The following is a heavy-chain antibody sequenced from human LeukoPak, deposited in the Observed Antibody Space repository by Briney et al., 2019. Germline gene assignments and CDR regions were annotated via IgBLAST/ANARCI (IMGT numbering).Heavy chain of an antibody. V-gene: IGHV4-39*07. CDR1: GGSISSSSYY. D-gene: IGHD1-26*01. Sequence: SETLSLACTVSGGSISSSSYYWGWIRQPPGKGLEWIGEIYHSGSTNYNPSLKSRVTISVDKSKNQFSLKLSSVTAADTAVYYCARDLKVGGLRGGRGAFDIWGQGTMVTVSS. J-gene: IGHJ3*02. CDR2: IYHSGST. CDR3: ARDLKVGGLRGGRGAFDI.